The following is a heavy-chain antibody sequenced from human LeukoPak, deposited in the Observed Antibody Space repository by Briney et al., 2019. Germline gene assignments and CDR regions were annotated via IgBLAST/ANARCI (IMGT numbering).Heavy chain of an antibody. Sequence: PSQTLSLTCTVSGGSISSGDHYWSWIRQPPGKGLEWIGYIYYSGSTYYNPALKSRVTISVDPSKNQFSLKLSYVTAADTAGYFWARERGSLDGGEYFQHWGQGTLVTVSS. CDR3: ARERGSLDGGEYFQH. J-gene: IGHJ1*01. CDR1: GGSISSGDHY. V-gene: IGHV4-30-4*08. D-gene: IGHD6-13*01. CDR2: IYYSGST.